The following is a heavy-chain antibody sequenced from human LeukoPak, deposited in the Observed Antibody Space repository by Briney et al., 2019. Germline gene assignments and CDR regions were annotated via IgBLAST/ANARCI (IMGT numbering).Heavy chain of an antibody. CDR1: GFTFSSYW. V-gene: IGHV3-7*04. Sequence: GGSLRLSCAASGFTFSSYWMSWVRQAPGKGLEWVANIKQDGSEKYYVDSVKGRFTISRDNAKNSLYLQMNSLRAVDTAVYYCARVLWFGELLGLGAFDIWGQGTMVTVSS. J-gene: IGHJ3*02. CDR3: ARVLWFGELLGLGAFDI. CDR2: IKQDGSEK. D-gene: IGHD3-10*01.